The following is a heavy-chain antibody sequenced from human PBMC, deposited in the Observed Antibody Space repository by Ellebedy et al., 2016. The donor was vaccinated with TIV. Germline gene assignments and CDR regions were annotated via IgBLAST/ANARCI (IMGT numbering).Heavy chain of an antibody. J-gene: IGHJ4*02. CDR3: ARDGGYCSGGTCYLVY. CDR2: IRQDGDEK. V-gene: IGHV3-7*03. Sequence: GESLKISCAASGFTFSGYWMSWVRQAPGKGLEWVASIRQDGDEKCYVDSVKGRFIISRDNARNSLFLQMSSLRAEDTAVYYCARDGGYCSGGTCYLVYWGQGTLVTVSS. CDR1: GFTFSGYW. D-gene: IGHD2-15*01.